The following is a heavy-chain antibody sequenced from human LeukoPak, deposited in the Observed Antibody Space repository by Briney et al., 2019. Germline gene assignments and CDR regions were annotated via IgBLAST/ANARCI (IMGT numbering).Heavy chain of an antibody. CDR3: ARDSSYYFDY. CDR1: GFTFSHHA. V-gene: IGHV3-30*04. CDR2: ISYEGSYT. J-gene: IGHJ4*02. Sequence: GTSLRLSCAGSGFTFSHHAMHWVRQAPGKGLEWVAVISYEGSYTYYADSVTGRFTISRDNSKNTLYLQMNSLRAEDTAVYYCARDSSYYFDYWGQGTLVTVSS.